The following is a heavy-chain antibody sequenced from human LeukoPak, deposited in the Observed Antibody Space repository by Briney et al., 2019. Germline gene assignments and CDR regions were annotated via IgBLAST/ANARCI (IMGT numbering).Heavy chain of an antibody. D-gene: IGHD3-3*01. CDR3: ARDPITIFGVGRSDY. CDR1: GFTVSSNY. CDR2: IYSGGSA. V-gene: IGHV3-66*01. J-gene: IGHJ4*02. Sequence: PGGSLRLSCAASGFTVSSNYMSWVRQAPGKGLEWVSVIYSGGSAYYADSVKGKFTISGDNSKNTLYLQMNSLRAEDTAVYYCARDPITIFGVGRSDYWGQGTLVTVSS.